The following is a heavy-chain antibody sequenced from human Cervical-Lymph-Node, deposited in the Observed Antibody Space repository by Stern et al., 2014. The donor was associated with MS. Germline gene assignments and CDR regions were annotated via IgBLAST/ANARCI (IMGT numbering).Heavy chain of an antibody. CDR2: IPASGST. CDR3: ARGLWELTFDS. D-gene: IGHD3-10*01. V-gene: IGHV4-59*01. CDR1: GDSISSYF. J-gene: IGHJ4*02. Sequence: QVQLQESGPGLVKPSEPLSLTCTVSGDSISSYFWTWIRQPPGKGLEWVGHIPASGSTIYNPSLKSRVTIAVDTSKNHFSLNRGSVTAADTALYYCARGLWELTFDSWGQGTLVTVSS.